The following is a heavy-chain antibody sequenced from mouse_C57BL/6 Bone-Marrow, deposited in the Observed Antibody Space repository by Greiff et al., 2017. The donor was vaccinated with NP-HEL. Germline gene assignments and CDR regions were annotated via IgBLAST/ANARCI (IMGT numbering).Heavy chain of an antibody. CDR1: GYTFTSYW. V-gene: IGHV1-72*01. Sequence: QVQLKQPGAELVKPGASVKLSCKASGYTFTSYWMHWVKQRPGRGLEWIGRIDPNSGGTKYNEKFKSKATLTVDKPSSTAYMQLSSLTSEDSAVYYCARSYYSNYKGFAYWGQGTLVTVSA. CDR3: ARSYYSNYKGFAY. D-gene: IGHD2-5*01. CDR2: IDPNSGGT. J-gene: IGHJ3*01.